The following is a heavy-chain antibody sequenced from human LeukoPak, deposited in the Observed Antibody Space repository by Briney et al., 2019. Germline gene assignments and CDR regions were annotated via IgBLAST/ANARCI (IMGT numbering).Heavy chain of an antibody. J-gene: IGHJ6*02. CDR2: INSDES. CDR3: ARDRLDRNYYYGLDV. D-gene: IGHD2-2*03. CDR1: GFTLSSYW. Sequence: GGSLRLSCAASGFTLSSYWMHWVRQAPGKGLVWVSRINSDESTYADSVKGRFTISRDNAKNTLYLQMNSLRAEDTAVYYCARDRLDRNYYYGLDVWGQGTTLTVSS. V-gene: IGHV3-74*01.